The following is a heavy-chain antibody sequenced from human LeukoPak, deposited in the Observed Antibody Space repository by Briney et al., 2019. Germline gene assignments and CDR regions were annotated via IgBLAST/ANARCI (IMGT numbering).Heavy chain of an antibody. J-gene: IGHJ4*02. CDR1: GFTFSSYS. V-gene: IGHV3-21*01. Sequence: GGSLRLSCAASGFTFSSYSMNWVRQAPGKGLEWVSSISSSSSYIYYADSVKGRFTISRDNAKNSLYLQMNSLRAEDTAVYYCAREKASIAERGGFDYWGQGTLVTVSS. CDR3: AREKASIAERGGFDY. CDR2: ISSSSSYI. D-gene: IGHD6-13*01.